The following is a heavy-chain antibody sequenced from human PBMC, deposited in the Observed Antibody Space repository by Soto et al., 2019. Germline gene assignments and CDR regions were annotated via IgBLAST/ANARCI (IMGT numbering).Heavy chain of an antibody. J-gene: IGHJ6*02. V-gene: IGHV3-30*18. CDR2: ISYDGSNK. D-gene: IGHD6-6*01. Sequence: AGGSLRLSCAASGFTFSSYGMHWVRQAPGKGLEWVAVISYDGSNKYYADSVKGRFTISRDNSKNTLYLQMNSLRAEDTAVYYCAKDLVSTAAASMDVWGQGTTVTVSS. CDR1: GFTFSSYG. CDR3: AKDLVSTAAASMDV.